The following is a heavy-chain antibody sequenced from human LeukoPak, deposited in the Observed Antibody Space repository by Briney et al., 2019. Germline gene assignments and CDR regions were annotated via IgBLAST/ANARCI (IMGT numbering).Heavy chain of an antibody. J-gene: IGHJ4*02. CDR3: ARDDYRPGKAGF. V-gene: IGHV4-30-2*01. CDR1: GGLHRRGSAF. CDR2: IHPSGST. D-gene: IGHD3-10*01. Sequence: SQTLSLTCVFYGGLHRRGSAFGNSIPQTPGKGLAWIRHIHPSGSTYYNPSLKSRHTLSLDESNNLFSRNLTYISAPDTAVYYCARDDYRPGKAGFWGQGTLLTVSS.